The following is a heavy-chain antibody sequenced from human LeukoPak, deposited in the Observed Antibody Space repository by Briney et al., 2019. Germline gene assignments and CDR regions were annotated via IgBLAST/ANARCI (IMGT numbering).Heavy chain of an antibody. Sequence: GGSLRLSCAASGFTFSSYAMSWVRQAPGKGLEWGSAISGSGGSTYYADSVKGRFTISRDNSKNTLYLQMNSLRAEDTAVYYCTKRLDSSGYYYAPDYWGQGTLVTVSS. CDR1: GFTFSSYA. CDR3: TKRLDSSGYYYAPDY. CDR2: ISGSGGST. J-gene: IGHJ4*02. D-gene: IGHD3-22*01. V-gene: IGHV3-23*01.